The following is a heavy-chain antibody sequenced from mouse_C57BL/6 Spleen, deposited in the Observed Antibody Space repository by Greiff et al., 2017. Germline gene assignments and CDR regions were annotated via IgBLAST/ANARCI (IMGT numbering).Heavy chain of an antibody. CDR3: AKKDSNYAYYYAMDY. J-gene: IGHJ4*01. CDR2: IDPSDSYT. CDR1: GYTFTSYW. Sequence: QVQLQQPGAELVKPGASVKLSCKASGYTFTSYWMQWVKQRPGQGLEWIGEIDPSDSYTNYNQKFKGKATLTVDTSSSTAYMQLSSLTSEDSAVYYCAKKDSNYAYYYAMDYWGQGTSVTVSS. D-gene: IGHD2-5*01. V-gene: IGHV1-50*01.